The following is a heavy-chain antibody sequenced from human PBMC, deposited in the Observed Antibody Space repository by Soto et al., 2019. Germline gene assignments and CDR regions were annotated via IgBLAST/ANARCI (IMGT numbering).Heavy chain of an antibody. J-gene: IGHJ4*02. CDR1: GGSFSGYY. D-gene: IGHD3-16*02. CDR3: ARRNPNYDYIWGSYRAFFDY. CDR2: INHSGST. V-gene: IGHV4-34*01. Sequence: QVQLQQWGAGLLKPSETLSLTCAVYGGSFSGYYWSWIRQPPGKGLEWIGEINHSGSTNYNPSLKSPVTISVDTSKNQFSLKLSSVTAADTAVYYCARRNPNYDYIWGSYRAFFDYWGQGTLVTVSS.